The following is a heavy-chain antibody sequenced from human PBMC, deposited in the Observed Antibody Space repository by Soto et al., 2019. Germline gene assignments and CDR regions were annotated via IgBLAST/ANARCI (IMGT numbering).Heavy chain of an antibody. CDR1: GGSVSSNSAA. J-gene: IGHJ6*03. D-gene: IGHD1-7*01. CDR2: TYYRSRWYN. CDR3: AGTSSHQWYYMDV. Sequence: PSQTLSLTCAISGGSVSSNSAAWNWIRLSPSRGLEWLARTYYRSRWYNDYAVSVRSRITVNPDTSKNQFSLQLTSVTPEDTAVYYCAGTSSHQWYYMDVWGKGTTVTVS. V-gene: IGHV6-1*01.